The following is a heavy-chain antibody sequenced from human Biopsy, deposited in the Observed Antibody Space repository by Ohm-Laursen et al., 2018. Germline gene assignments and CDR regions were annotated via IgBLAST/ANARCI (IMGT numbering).Heavy chain of an antibody. CDR1: GGSLSSYS. V-gene: IGHV4-59*08. D-gene: IGHD6-19*01. J-gene: IGHJ4*02. CDR3: ATTTMGTSGWFGNYFDS. CDR2: IDYRGST. Sequence: PSETLSLTCTVSGGSLSSYSWSWIRQPPGKGLEWIGYIDYRGSTKYNPSLRSRVTMSIDTSRNQFSLKLSSVTAADTAVYYCATTTMGTSGWFGNYFDSWGQGTLVTVSA.